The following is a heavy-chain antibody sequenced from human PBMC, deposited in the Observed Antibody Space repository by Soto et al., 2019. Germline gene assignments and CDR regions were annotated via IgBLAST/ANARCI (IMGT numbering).Heavy chain of an antibody. J-gene: IGHJ4*02. CDR2: IYWDDDK. V-gene: IGHV2-5*02. D-gene: IGHD3-3*01. Sequence: QITLKESGPTLVKPRLTLTLTCTFSGFSLTGSGVGVGWIRQPPGKALEWLALIYWDDDKRYSPSLKSRLTITKDTSKNQVALTVTNMDPVDTATYYCARFLWSDTSLYYFDYWGQGTLVTVSS. CDR1: GFSLTGSGVG. CDR3: ARFLWSDTSLYYFDY.